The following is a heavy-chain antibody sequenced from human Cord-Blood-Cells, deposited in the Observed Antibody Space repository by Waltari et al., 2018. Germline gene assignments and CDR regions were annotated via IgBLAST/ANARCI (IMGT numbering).Heavy chain of an antibody. V-gene: IGHV4-34*01. CDR2: IKHSGST. J-gene: IGHJ4*02. D-gene: IGHD2-2*01. CDR1: GGSFSGYY. CDR3: ARMTTCSSTSCYDY. Sequence: QVQLQQWGAGLLKPSETLSLTCAVYGGSFSGYYWSWIRQPPGKGLEWIGEIKHSGSTNYNPSLKSRVTISVDTSKNQFSLKLSSVTAADTAVYYCARMTTCSSTSCYDYWGQGTLVTVSS.